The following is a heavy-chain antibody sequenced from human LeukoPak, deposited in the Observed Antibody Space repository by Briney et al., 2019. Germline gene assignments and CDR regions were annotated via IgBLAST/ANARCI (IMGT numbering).Heavy chain of an antibody. V-gene: IGHV3-33*01. D-gene: IGHD2-15*01. CDR2: IWYDGSNK. CDR3: ARDPGYSWPIDY. CDR1: GFTFSSYG. J-gene: IGHJ4*02. Sequence: GGSVRLSCAASGFTFSSYGMHWVRQAPGKGLEWVAVIWYDGSNKYYADSVKGRFTISRDNSKNTLYLQMNSLRAEDTAVYYCARDPGYSWPIDYWGQGTLVTDAS.